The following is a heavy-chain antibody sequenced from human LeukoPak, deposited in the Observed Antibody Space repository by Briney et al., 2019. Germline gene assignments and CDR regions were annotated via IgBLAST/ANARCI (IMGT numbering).Heavy chain of an antibody. D-gene: IGHD6-13*01. V-gene: IGHV4-39*02. CDR1: GGSISSSVYY. CDR3: ARESLAAAVNAFDI. CDR2: IYYSGST. Sequence: SETLSLTCTVSGGSISSSVYYWGWIRQPPGKGLEWIGSIYYSGSTYYNPSLKSRVTISVDTSKNQFSLKLSSVTAADTAVYYCARESLAAAVNAFDIWGQGTMVTVSS. J-gene: IGHJ3*02.